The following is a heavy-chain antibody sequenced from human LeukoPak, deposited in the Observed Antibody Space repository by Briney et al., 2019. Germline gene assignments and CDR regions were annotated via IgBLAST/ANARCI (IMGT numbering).Heavy chain of an antibody. Sequence: GGSLRLSCAASGFTFGSYGIHWVRQAPGKGLEWVATISYDGSNKYYADSVKGRFTISRDNSKNTVNLQMSSLRAEDTAVYYCAKGITSDDWGQGTLVTVSS. V-gene: IGHV3-30*18. J-gene: IGHJ4*02. CDR1: GFTFGSYG. CDR2: ISYDGSNK. CDR3: AKGITSDD. D-gene: IGHD5-24*01.